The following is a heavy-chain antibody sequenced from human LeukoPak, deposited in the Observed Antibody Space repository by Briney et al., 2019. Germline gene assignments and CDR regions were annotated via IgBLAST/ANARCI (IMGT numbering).Heavy chain of an antibody. CDR3: ARELYASGLGDY. V-gene: IGHV4-39*07. CDR2: IFYSGST. Sequence: PSETLSLTCTVSGGSISTSNYYWGWIRQPPGKGLEWIGNIFYSGSTYYSPSLKRRVTISLDTSKNQLSLQLSSVTTADTAVYYCARELYASGLGDYWGQGTLVTVSS. J-gene: IGHJ4*02. D-gene: IGHD3-10*01. CDR1: GGSISTSNYY.